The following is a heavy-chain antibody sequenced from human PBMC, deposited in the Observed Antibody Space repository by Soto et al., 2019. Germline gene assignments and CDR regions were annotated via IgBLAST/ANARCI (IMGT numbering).Heavy chain of an antibody. V-gene: IGHV1-69*01. J-gene: IGHJ5*02. CDR2: IIPIFGTA. CDR1: GGTFSSYA. Sequence: QVQLVQSGAEVKKPGSSVKVSCKASGGTFSSYAISWVRQAPGQGLEWMGGIIPIFGTANYAQKFQGRVTIPADESTTAAYMELGSLRSDDSAVYYCASAYCGGDCYSSRVWFGPWGQGTLVTVSS. D-gene: IGHD2-21*02. CDR3: ASAYCGGDCYSSRVWFGP.